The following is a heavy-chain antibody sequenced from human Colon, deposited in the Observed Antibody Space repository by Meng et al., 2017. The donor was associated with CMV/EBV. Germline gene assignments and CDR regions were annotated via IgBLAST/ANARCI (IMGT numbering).Heavy chain of an antibody. CDR1: GFTFSSYA. CDR2: IYSGGSST. Sequence: GSLRLSCAASGFTFSSYAMSWVRQAPGKGLEWVSVIYSGGSSTYYADSVKGRFTISRDNSKNTLYLQMNSLRAEDTAVYYCAKGGWYFDLWGRGTLVTVSS. CDR3: AKGGWYFDL. V-gene: IGHV3-23*03. J-gene: IGHJ2*01.